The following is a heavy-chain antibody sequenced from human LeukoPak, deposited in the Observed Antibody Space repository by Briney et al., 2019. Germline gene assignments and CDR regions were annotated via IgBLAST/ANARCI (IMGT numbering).Heavy chain of an antibody. J-gene: IGHJ6*03. Sequence: ASVKVSCKASGYTFTSYGLSWVRQAPGQGLEWMGWMNPNSGNTGYAQKFQGRVTITRNTSISTAYMELSSLRSEDTAVYYCARRGQLGYYYYYMDVWGKGTTVTVSS. D-gene: IGHD7-27*01. CDR3: ARRGQLGYYYYYMDV. V-gene: IGHV1-8*01. CDR1: GYTFTSYG. CDR2: MNPNSGNT.